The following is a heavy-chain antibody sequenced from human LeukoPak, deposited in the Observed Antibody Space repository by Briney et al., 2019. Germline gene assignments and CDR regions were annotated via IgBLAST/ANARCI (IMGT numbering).Heavy chain of an antibody. V-gene: IGHV3-20*01. CDR3: ASGASGYFDAFDI. CDR1: GFTFDDYG. J-gene: IGHJ3*02. Sequence: QPGGSLRLSCAASGFTFDDYGMSWVRQAPGKGLGWVSGINWNGGSTGYADSVKGRFTISRDNAKNSLYLQMNSPRAEDTALYHCASGASGYFDAFDIWGQGTMVTVSS. CDR2: INWNGGST. D-gene: IGHD5-18*01.